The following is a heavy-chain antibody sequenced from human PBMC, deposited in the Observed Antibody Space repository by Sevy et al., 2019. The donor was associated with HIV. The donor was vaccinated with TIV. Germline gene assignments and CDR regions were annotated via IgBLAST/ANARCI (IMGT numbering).Heavy chain of an antibody. CDR1: GFTVNSNC. J-gene: IGHJ4*02. CDR2: IHSDDTT. V-gene: IGHV3-66*01. D-gene: IGHD5-18*01. Sequence: GGSLRLSCAASGFTVNSNCMTWVRQAPGKGLEGVSVIHSDDTTYHADSVKDRFTISRDNFKNTRYLHMSSLRAEDTAVYYCARGKSGYGYALNYWGQGTLVTVSS. CDR3: ARGKSGYGYALNY.